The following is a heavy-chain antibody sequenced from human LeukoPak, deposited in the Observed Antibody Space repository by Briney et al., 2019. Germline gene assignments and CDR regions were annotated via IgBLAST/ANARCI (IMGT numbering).Heavy chain of an antibody. CDR3: ARAGQLDHFDY. Sequence: GGSLRLSCAASGFTFSSYSMNWVRQAPGKGLEWVSYISSSSSTIYYADSVKGRFTISRDNAKNSLYLQMNSLRAGDTAVYYCARAGQLDHFDYWGQGTLVTVSS. D-gene: IGHD6-6*01. V-gene: IGHV3-48*01. CDR2: ISSSSSTI. J-gene: IGHJ4*02. CDR1: GFTFSSYS.